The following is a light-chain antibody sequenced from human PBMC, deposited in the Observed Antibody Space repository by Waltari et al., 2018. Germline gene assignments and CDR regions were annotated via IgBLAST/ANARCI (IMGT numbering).Light chain of an antibody. V-gene: IGKV1-39*01. Sequence: DMQMPQSPSSLSASGADTVSVTCRASQSINRYLNWYQQKPGKAPKLLIFTASNLHTGVPSRFSGRGSETDFTLTISSLQPEDFATYYCQQSHSTPRTFGQGTKVEIK. J-gene: IGKJ1*01. CDR1: QSINRY. CDR3: QQSHSTPRT. CDR2: TAS.